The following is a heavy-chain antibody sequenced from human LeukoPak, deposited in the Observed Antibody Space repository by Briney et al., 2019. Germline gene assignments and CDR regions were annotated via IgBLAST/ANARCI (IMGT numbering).Heavy chain of an antibody. Sequence: GGSLRLSCAASGFTFSNYDMHWVRQAAGKGLEWVSGIGTAGDTYYPGSEKGRFTISRENAKNSLYLQMNSLSAGDTAVYYCASSPAYSSSWYAIDNWGQGTLVTVSS. V-gene: IGHV3-13*01. CDR3: ASSPAYSSSWYAIDN. CDR2: IGTAGDT. CDR1: GFTFSNYD. D-gene: IGHD6-13*01. J-gene: IGHJ4*02.